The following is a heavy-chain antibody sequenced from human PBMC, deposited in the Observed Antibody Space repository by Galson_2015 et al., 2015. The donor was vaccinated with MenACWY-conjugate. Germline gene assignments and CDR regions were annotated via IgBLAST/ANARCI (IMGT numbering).Heavy chain of an antibody. V-gene: IGHV3-7*03. CDR3: ADPQWG. D-gene: IGHD1-26*01. J-gene: IGHJ4*02. CDR1: GFTFSNSW. Sequence: SLSLSCAVSGFTFSNSWMNWVRQAPGRGLEWVATINLDGSVKTYADTVKGRLTISIDNAKNSLFVQMNSLRVDDTVVYYCADPQWGWGQGTLVTVSS. CDR2: INLDGSVK.